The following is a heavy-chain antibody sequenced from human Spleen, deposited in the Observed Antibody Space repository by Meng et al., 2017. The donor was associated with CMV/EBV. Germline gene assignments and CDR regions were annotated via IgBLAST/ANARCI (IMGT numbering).Heavy chain of an antibody. CDR1: GGSCSSSKW. J-gene: IGHJ4*02. D-gene: IGHD3-22*01. CDR3: VRNGYYSLDY. CDR2: IYDSGIT. Sequence: LPCAVSGGSCSSSKWWSWVCQPPGKGLEWIGEIYDSGITTYNPSLKSRVTISLDESKNDFSLKLRSVTAADTAVYYCVRNGYYSLDYWSQGTLVTVSS. V-gene: IGHV4-4*02.